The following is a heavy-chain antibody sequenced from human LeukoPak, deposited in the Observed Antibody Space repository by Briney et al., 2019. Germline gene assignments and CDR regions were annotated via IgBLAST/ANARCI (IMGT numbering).Heavy chain of an antibody. Sequence: PSETLSLTCTVSGGSIRSFYWSWIRQSAGKGLEWVGRIYSHGNANYNPSLNSRVTMSLDTSKNQFSLKLTSVTAADTAVYYCARAYYYGSGSYGLDYWGQGTVVTVSS. CDR1: GGSIRSFY. CDR3: ARAYYYGSGSYGLDY. D-gene: IGHD3-10*01. V-gene: IGHV4-4*07. CDR2: IYSHGNA. J-gene: IGHJ4*02.